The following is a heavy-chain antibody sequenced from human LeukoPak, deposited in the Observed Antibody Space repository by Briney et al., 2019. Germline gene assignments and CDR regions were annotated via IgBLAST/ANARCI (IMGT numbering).Heavy chain of an antibody. Sequence: GGSLRLSCAASGFTFSSYGMHWVRQAPGKGLEWVAVISYDGSNKYYADSVKGRFTISRDNSKNTLYLQTNSLRAEDTAVYYCAKANSWPEYFQHWGQGTLVTVSS. D-gene: IGHD6-13*01. CDR2: ISYDGSNK. V-gene: IGHV3-30*18. CDR1: GFTFSSYG. CDR3: AKANSWPEYFQH. J-gene: IGHJ1*01.